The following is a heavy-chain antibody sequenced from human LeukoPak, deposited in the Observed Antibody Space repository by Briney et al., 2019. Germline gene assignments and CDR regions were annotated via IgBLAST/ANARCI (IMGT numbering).Heavy chain of an antibody. CDR2: IIPIFGTA. V-gene: IGHV1-69*05. CDR1: GGTFSSYA. J-gene: IGHJ4*02. Sequence: SVKVSCKASGGTFSSYAISLVRQAPGQGLEWMGGIIPIFGTANYAQKFQGRVTITTDESTSTAYMELSSLRSEDTAVYYCARNDYVWGSYRYTESGYFDYWGQGTLVTVSS. D-gene: IGHD3-16*02. CDR3: ARNDYVWGSYRYTESGYFDY.